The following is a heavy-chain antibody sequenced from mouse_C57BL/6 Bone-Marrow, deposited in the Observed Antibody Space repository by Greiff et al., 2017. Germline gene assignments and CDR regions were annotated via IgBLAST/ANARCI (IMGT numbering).Heavy chain of an antibody. CDR3: TPDYGSGWDYFDY. Sequence: EVQLQQSGAELVRPGASVKLSCTASGFNFTDDYMHWVKQRPEQGLEWIGWIYPENGDTEYASKFQGKATITADTSSNTAYLQLSSLTSEDSAAYYGTPDYGSGWDYFDYWGQGTTLTVSS. CDR2: IYPENGDT. V-gene: IGHV14-4*01. D-gene: IGHD1-1*01. CDR1: GFNFTDDY. J-gene: IGHJ2*01.